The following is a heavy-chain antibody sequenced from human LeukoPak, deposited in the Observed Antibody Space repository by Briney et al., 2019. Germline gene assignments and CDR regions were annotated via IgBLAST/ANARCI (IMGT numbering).Heavy chain of an antibody. CDR3: ARGRPRIAVAGTNFDY. CDR2: NSAYNGNT. Sequence: ASVKVSCKASGYTFTSYGISWVRQAPGQGLEWMGWNSAYNGNTNYAQKLQGRVTMTTDTSTSTAYMELRSLRSDDTAVYYCARGRPRIAVAGTNFDYWGQGTLVTVSS. J-gene: IGHJ4*02. D-gene: IGHD6-19*01. CDR1: GYTFTSYG. V-gene: IGHV1-18*01.